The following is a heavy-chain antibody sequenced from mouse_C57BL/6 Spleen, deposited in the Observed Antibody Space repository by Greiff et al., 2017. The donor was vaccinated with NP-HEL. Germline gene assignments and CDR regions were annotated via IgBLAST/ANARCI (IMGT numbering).Heavy chain of an antibody. CDR1: GYPFTIYT. J-gene: IGHJ4*01. V-gene: IGHV1-4*01. CDR2: INPSIGYT. CDR3: ARGDYSNYFYAMDY. D-gene: IGHD2-5*01. Sequence: QVQLQQSGAELARPVASVKMSCKASGYPFTIYTLHWVKHRPGQGLAWIGYINPSIGYTKYNQQFKDKAKLTADKSSSTAYMQLSSLTSEDSAVYYCARGDYSNYFYAMDYWGQGTSVTVSS.